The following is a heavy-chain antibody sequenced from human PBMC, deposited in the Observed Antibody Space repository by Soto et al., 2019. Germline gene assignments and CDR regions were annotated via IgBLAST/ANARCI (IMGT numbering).Heavy chain of an antibody. J-gene: IGHJ4*02. CDR3: ARESSSTVTTGGGGSAKDS. CDR2: ISYDGTNR. D-gene: IGHD4-17*01. Sequence: QVHLVESGGGVVQPGRSLRLSCAASGLTFSNYAMHWVRQAPGKGLEWVAFISYDGTNRCYPDSVKGRFTISRDNSKNTVYLQMNSLKTEDTAVYYCARESSSTVTTGGGGSAKDSWGQGTLVTVSS. CDR1: GLTFSNYA. V-gene: IGHV3-30-3*01.